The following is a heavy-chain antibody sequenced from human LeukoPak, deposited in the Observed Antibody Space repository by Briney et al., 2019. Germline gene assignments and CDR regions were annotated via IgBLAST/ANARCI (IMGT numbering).Heavy chain of an antibody. J-gene: IGHJ6*02. V-gene: IGHV3-23*01. CDR3: AKDARGCSTTRCYYTGMDV. D-gene: IGHD2-2*01. CDR2: ISGSGGRT. Sequence: GGSLRLSCAASGFSFTSYGMSWVRQAPGKGLEWVSGISGSGGRTHYANSVKGRFTISRDNSKETVFLQMNSLRAEDTAVYYCAKDARGCSTTRCYYTGMDVWGQGTTVTVSS. CDR1: GFSFTSYG.